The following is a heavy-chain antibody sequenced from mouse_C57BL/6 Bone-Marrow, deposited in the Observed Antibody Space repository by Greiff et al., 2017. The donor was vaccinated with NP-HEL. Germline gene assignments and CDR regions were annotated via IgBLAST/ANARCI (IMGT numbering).Heavy chain of an antibody. J-gene: IGHJ3*01. V-gene: IGHV1-81*01. CDR3: ARLKARSKFAY. CDR2: IYPRSGNT. CDR1: GYTFTSYG. D-gene: IGHD1-3*01. Sequence: VQLVESGAELARPGASVKLSCKASGYTFTSYGISWVKQRTGQGLEWIGEIYPRSGNTYYNEKFKGKATLTADKSSSTAYMELRSLTSEDSAVYFCARLKARSKFAYWGQGTLVTVSA.